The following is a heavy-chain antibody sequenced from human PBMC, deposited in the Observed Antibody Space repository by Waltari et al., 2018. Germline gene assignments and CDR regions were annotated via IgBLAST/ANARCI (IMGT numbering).Heavy chain of an antibody. J-gene: IGHJ4*02. Sequence: EVQLVESGGGLVQPGGSLRLSCAASGFTFSSYWMTWVRQAPGKGLEWVANIKQDGNEKYYVDSVKGRFTISRDNSKNTLYLQMNSLRAEDTAVYYCARAQWLENYYFDYWGQGTLVTVSS. CDR3: ARAQWLENYYFDY. CDR1: GFTFSSYW. CDR2: IKQDGNEK. V-gene: IGHV3-7*01. D-gene: IGHD6-19*01.